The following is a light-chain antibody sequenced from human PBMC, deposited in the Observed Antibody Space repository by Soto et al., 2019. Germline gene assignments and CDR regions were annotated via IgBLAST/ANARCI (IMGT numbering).Light chain of an antibody. CDR3: QQSYNTPLT. CDR1: QSISSY. V-gene: IGKV1-39*01. Sequence: DIQMTQSPSSLSASAGDRVTITCRASQSISSYLSWYQQKPGKAPKLLIYAASRLQSGVPSRFSGSGSGTDFTLTISSLQPEDFATYYCQQSYNTPLTFGGGTKVDIK. CDR2: AAS. J-gene: IGKJ4*01.